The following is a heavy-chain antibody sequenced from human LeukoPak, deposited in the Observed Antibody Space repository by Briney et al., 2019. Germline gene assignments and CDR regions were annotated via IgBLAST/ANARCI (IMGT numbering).Heavy chain of an antibody. CDR1: GFTFNNAW. J-gene: IGHJ4*02. CDR2: ISGSGGST. V-gene: IGHV3-23*01. CDR3: AKDTSGWTQGPFDY. D-gene: IGHD6-19*01. Sequence: PGGSLRLSCAASGFTFNNAWMNWVRQAPGKGLEWVSAISGSGGSTYYADSVKGRFTISRDNSKNTLYLQMNSLRAEDTAVYYCAKDTSGWTQGPFDYWGQGTLVTVSS.